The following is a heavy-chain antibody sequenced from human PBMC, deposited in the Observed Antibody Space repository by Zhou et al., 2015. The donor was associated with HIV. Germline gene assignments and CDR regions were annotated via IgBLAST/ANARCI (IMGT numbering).Heavy chain of an antibody. Sequence: DVQVVESGGGVVRPGGSLRLSCEGFGFAFDDYGMAWVRQVPGKGLEWVSGINWNSAARSYVDSVKGRFTISRDNGKKSVYLEMNSLTPDDTAIYYCARDELCSPATCPSDYWGQGTLVTVSS. CDR2: INWNSAAR. J-gene: IGHJ4*02. CDR3: ARDELCSPATCPSDY. CDR1: GFAFDDYG. V-gene: IGHV3-20*04. D-gene: IGHD2-15*01.